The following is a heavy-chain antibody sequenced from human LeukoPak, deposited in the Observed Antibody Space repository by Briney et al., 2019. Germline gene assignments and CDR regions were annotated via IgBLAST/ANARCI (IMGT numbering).Heavy chain of an antibody. V-gene: IGHV3-23*01. Sequence: GGSLRLSCAASGFTFSSYAMSWVRQAPGKGLEWVSTISGSGDNTYFADSVKGRFTISRDNSNNTLYLQMNSLRAVDTAVYYCAKDWYSSGAYYFDSWGRGTLVTVSS. CDR3: AKDWYSSGAYYFDS. D-gene: IGHD6-19*01. J-gene: IGHJ4*02. CDR2: ISGSGDNT. CDR1: GFTFSSYA.